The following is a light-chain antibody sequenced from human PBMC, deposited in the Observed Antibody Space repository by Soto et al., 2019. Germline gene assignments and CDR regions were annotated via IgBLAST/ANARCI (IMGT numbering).Light chain of an antibody. Sequence: DIVMTQSPLSLPVTPGEPASISCRSGQSLLHSNGYNYLDWYLQKPGQSPQVLIYTLSYRASGVPDRFSGSGSGTDSTLKISRVEAEDVGVYYCMQHIEFPSNTFGQGTKVDIK. CDR2: TLS. CDR3: MQHIEFPSNT. V-gene: IGKV2-40*01. CDR1: QSLLHSNGYNY. J-gene: IGKJ1*01.